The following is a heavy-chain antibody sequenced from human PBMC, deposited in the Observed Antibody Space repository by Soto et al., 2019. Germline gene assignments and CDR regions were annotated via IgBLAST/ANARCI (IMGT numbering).Heavy chain of an antibody. Sequence: SQTLSLTCAISGDSVSSNSAAWNWIRQSPSRGLEWLGRTYYRSKWYNDYAVSVKSRITINPDTSKNQFSLQLNSVTPEDTAEYYCARGGYCSGGSCYSLDAFDIWGQGTMVTVSS. D-gene: IGHD2-15*01. CDR3: ARGGYCSGGSCYSLDAFDI. V-gene: IGHV6-1*01. J-gene: IGHJ3*02. CDR2: TYYRSKWYN. CDR1: GDSVSSNSAA.